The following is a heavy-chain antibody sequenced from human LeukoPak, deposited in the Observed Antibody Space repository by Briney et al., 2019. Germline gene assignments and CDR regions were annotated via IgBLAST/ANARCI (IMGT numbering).Heavy chain of an antibody. J-gene: IGHJ6*02. CDR2: ISGSDSST. Sequence: GGSLRLSCAASGFTFSSYGMHWVRQAPGKGLEWVSAISGSDSSTHYADSVKGRFTISRDNSKNTLSLQMNSLRAEDTAVYYCVKDYYDSGGYYYGMDVWGQGTTVTVSS. V-gene: IGHV3-23*01. CDR1: GFTFSSYG. CDR3: VKDYYDSGGYYYGMDV. D-gene: IGHD3-22*01.